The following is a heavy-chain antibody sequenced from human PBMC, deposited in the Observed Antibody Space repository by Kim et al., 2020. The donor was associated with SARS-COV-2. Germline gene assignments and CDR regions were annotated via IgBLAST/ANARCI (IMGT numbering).Heavy chain of an antibody. J-gene: IGHJ3*02. Sequence: GGSLRLSCAASGFTVSSNYMSWVRQAPGKGLEWGSVIYSGGSTYYADSVKGRFTISRDNSKNTLYLQMNSLRAEDTAVYYCARVQWELKINADAFDIWGQGTMVTVSP. D-gene: IGHD1-26*01. V-gene: IGHV3-53*01. CDR2: IYSGGST. CDR3: ARVQWELKINADAFDI. CDR1: GFTVSSNY.